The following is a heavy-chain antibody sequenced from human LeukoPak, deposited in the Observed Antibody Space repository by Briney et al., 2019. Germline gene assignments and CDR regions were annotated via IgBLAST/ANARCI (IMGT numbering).Heavy chain of an antibody. CDR3: ARALQWHDAFDI. V-gene: IGHV3-7*01. CDR2: IKQDGSEK. CDR1: GFTFSGYE. J-gene: IGHJ3*02. D-gene: IGHD6-19*01. Sequence: GGSLRLSCEASGFTFSGYEMNWVRQAPGKGLEWVANIKQDGSEKYYVDSVKGRFTISRDNAKNSLYLQMNSLRAEDTAVYYCARALQWHDAFDIWGQGTMVTVSS.